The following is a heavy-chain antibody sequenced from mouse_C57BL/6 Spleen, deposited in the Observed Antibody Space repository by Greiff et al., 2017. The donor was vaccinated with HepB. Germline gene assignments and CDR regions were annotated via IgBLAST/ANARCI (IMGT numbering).Heavy chain of an antibody. Sequence: EVKLVESGGGLVQPKGSLKLSCAASGFTFNTYAMHWVRQAPGKGLEWVARIRSKSSNYATYYADSVKDRFTISRNDSQSMLYLQMNNLKTEDTAMYYCVRDFLYDYGSSWNYAMDYWGQGTSVTVSS. V-gene: IGHV10-3*01. D-gene: IGHD1-1*01. J-gene: IGHJ4*01. CDR3: VRDFLYDYGSSWNYAMDY. CDR2: IRSKSSNYAT. CDR1: GFTFNTYA.